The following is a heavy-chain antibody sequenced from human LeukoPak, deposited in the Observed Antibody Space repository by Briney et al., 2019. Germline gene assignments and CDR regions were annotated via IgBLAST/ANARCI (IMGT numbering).Heavy chain of an antibody. CDR2: IIPIFGTT. Sequence: GASVKVSCKASGYTFTSYDINWVRQATGQGLEWMGGIIPIFGTTNYAQKFQGRVSITADESTSTAYMELSSLRSEDTAVYYCARGMVRGVIITSEMYFDYWGQGTLVTVSS. CDR3: ARGMVRGVIITSEMYFDY. D-gene: IGHD3-10*01. J-gene: IGHJ4*02. V-gene: IGHV1-69*13. CDR1: GYTFTSYD.